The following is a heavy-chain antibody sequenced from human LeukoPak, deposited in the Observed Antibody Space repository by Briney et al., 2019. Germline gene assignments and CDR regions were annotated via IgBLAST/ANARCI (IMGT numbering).Heavy chain of an antibody. J-gene: IGHJ4*02. CDR2: IYYSGNT. CDR3: ARDLRSSGWYVFDH. CDR1: GSGGSISNYY. D-gene: IGHD6-19*01. V-gene: IGHV4-59*01. Sequence: SETLSLTCTVSGSGGSISNYYWSWIRQPPGKGLEWIGYIYYSGNTNHNPSLKSGVTMSVDTSKNQLSLKLSSVTAADTAVYYCARDLRSSGWYVFDHWGQGALVTVSS.